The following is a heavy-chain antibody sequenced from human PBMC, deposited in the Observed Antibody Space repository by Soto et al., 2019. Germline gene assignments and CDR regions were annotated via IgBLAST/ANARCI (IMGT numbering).Heavy chain of an antibody. D-gene: IGHD1-1*01. CDR3: AREGYTFGPGAVRGAFDI. V-gene: IGHV1-69*15. Sequence: QVQLVQSETEVRKPGSSAKVSCRASGGTFGSNAISWVRQAPGQGLEWMGNIIPIFGTTKNAQNFQGRVTITADESTNTAYMELSSLRSEDTAIYYCAREGYTFGPGAVRGAFDIWGQGTMVTVSS. CDR2: IIPIFGTT. CDR1: GGTFGSNA. J-gene: IGHJ3*02.